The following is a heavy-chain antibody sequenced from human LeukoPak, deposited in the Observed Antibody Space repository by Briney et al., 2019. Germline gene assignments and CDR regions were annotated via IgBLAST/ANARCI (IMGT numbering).Heavy chain of an antibody. V-gene: IGHV4-59*12. Sequence: SETLSLTCTVSTGSISSYYWSWIRQPPGKGLEWIGYIYYSGSTNYNPSLKSRVTISVDTSKNQFSLKLSSVTAADTAVYYCARLTRDFWSGYYPYYFDYWGQGTLVTVSS. D-gene: IGHD3-3*01. J-gene: IGHJ4*02. CDR3: ARLTRDFWSGYYPYYFDY. CDR1: TGSISSYY. CDR2: IYYSGST.